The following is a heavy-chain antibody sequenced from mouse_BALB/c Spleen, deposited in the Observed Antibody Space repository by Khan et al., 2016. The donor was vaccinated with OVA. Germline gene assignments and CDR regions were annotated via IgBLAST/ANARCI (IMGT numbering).Heavy chain of an antibody. CDR2: VSTYYGNT. V-gene: IGHV1S137*01. D-gene: IGHD2-3*01. CDR3: VRDDGYSLFAY. Sequence: QVQLQQSGPELVRPGVSVKISCKGPDYTFTDYPMHWLRQSHVKSLEWIGAVSTYYGNTNYNQKFKGKAIMTVDKSSSTAYMELARLTSEDSAIYYCVRDDGYSLFAYWGQGTLVTVSA. CDR1: DYTFTDYP. J-gene: IGHJ3*01.